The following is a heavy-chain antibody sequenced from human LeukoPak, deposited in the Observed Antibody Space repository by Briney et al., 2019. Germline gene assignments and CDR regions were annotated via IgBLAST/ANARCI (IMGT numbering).Heavy chain of an antibody. V-gene: IGHV3-23*01. CDR2: ISGSGGST. CDR1: GFTFSSYA. D-gene: IGHD6-13*01. J-gene: IGHJ4*02. Sequence: GGSLRLSCAASGFTFSSYAMSWVRQAPGKGLEWVSAISGSGGSTYYADSVKGRFTISRDNSKNTLYLKMNSLRAEDTAVYYCAKDVADSSSWFEDYWGQGTLVTVSS. CDR3: AKDVADSSSWFEDY.